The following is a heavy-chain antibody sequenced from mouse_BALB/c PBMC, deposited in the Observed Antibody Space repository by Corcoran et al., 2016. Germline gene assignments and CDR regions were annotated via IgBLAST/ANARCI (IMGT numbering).Heavy chain of an antibody. J-gene: IGHJ4*01. Sequence: QVTLKESGPGILKPSQTLSLTCSFSGFSLRTSGMGVGWIRQPSGKGLVWLAHIWWDDEKHSNPSLKSQFTISKDTYRNQVFLRITSVDTPDTATYYCVRRNVNYDYSMDYWGQGTSVTVSS. D-gene: IGHD2-4*01. CDR2: IWWDDEK. V-gene: IGHV8-12*01. CDR1: GFSLRTSGMG. CDR3: VRRNVNYDYSMDY.